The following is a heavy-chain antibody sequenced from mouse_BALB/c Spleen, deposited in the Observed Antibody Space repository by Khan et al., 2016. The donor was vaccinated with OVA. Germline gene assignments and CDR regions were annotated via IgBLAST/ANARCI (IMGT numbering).Heavy chain of an antibody. CDR2: TTSGGSYT. V-gene: IGHV5-6*01. J-gene: IGHJ3*01. CDR1: GFTFSSYG. Sequence: EVELVESGGDLVKPGGSLKLSCAASGFTFSSYGMSWVRQTPDKRLEWVATTTSGGSYTYYPDSVKGRFTISRDNAKNTLYLQMTSLKSEDTAMYSCARLGNSWGQGTLVTVSA. CDR3: ARLGNS. D-gene: IGHD2-1*01.